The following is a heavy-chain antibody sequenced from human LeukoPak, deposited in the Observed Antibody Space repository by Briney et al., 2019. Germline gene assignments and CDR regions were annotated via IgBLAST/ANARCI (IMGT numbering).Heavy chain of an antibody. CDR1: GFTFSSYA. Sequence: GGSLRLSCAASGFTFSSYAMHWVRQAPGKGLEWVAVISYDGSNKYYADSVKGRFTISRDNSKNTLYLQMNSLRAEDTAVYYCARDAPGGKALDYWGQGTLVTVSS. CDR3: ARDAPGGKALDY. J-gene: IGHJ4*02. CDR2: ISYDGSNK. V-gene: IGHV3-30*14.